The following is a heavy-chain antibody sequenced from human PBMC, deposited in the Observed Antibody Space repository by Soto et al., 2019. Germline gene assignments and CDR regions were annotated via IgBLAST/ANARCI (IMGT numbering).Heavy chain of an antibody. CDR3: ASAVTTDYYYYYGMDV. CDR1: GGTFSSYA. J-gene: IGHJ6*02. V-gene: IGHV1-69*13. D-gene: IGHD4-4*01. Sequence: SVKVSCKASGGTFSSYAISWVRQAPGQGLEWMGGIIPIFGTANYAQKFQGRVTITADESTSTAYMELSSLRSEDTAVYYCASAVTTDYYYYYGMDVWGQGTTVTVSS. CDR2: IIPIFGTA.